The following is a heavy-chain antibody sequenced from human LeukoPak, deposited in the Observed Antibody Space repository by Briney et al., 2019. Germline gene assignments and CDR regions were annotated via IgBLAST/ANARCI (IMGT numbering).Heavy chain of an antibody. J-gene: IGHJ5*02. CDR2: IYYSGST. CDR1: GGSISSSSYY. Sequence: SETLSLTCTVSGGSISSSSYYWGWIRQPPGKGLEWIGSIYYSGSTYYNPSLKSRVTISVDTSKNQFSLKLSSVTAADTAVYYCARTKGWFDPWGQGTLVTVSS. V-gene: IGHV4-39*01. CDR3: ARTKGWFDP. D-gene: IGHD2-8*01.